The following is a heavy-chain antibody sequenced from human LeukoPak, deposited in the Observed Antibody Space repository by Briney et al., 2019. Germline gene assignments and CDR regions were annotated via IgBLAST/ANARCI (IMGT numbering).Heavy chain of an antibody. Sequence: PSETLSLTCTVSGGSIPTKNFYWGWIRQPPGKGLEWIGSVFYSGSTYYNPSLKSRVTISVDTSKNQFSLKLSSVTAADTAVYYCAREDRYCSSTSCYVWFDPWGQGTLVTVSS. V-gene: IGHV4-39*02. CDR2: VFYSGST. CDR1: GGSIPTKNFY. J-gene: IGHJ5*02. D-gene: IGHD2-2*01. CDR3: AREDRYCSSTSCYVWFDP.